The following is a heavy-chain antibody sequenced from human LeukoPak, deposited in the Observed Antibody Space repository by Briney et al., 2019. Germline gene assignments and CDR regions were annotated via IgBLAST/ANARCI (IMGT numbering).Heavy chain of an antibody. J-gene: IGHJ3*02. Sequence: GGSLRLSCAASGFTFSSYEMNWVRQVPGKGLEWVSYTSSSGNTIYYADSVKGRFTISRDNSENTLYLQMNSLRAEDTAVYYCAREGYCNGGSCPRDAFDIWGQGTMVTVSS. V-gene: IGHV3-48*03. D-gene: IGHD2-15*01. CDR2: TSSSGNTI. CDR3: AREGYCNGGSCPRDAFDI. CDR1: GFTFSSYE.